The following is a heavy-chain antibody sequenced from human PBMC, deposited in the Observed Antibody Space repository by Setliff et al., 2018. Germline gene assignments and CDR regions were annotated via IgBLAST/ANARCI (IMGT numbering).Heavy chain of an antibody. Sequence: GGSLRLSCAVSGFIFSDYYMSWIRQAPGKGLEWVSYISSSGNTIYYADSVKGRFTISRDNAKNSLYLQMNSLRAEDTAIYYCARDLDTAMTRGAFDIWGQGTMVTVSS. CDR1: GFIFSDYY. V-gene: IGHV3-11*01. CDR2: ISSSGNTI. CDR3: ARDLDTAMTRGAFDI. J-gene: IGHJ3*02. D-gene: IGHD5-18*01.